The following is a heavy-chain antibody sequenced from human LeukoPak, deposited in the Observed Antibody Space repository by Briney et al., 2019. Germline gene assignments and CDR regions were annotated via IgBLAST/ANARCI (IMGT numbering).Heavy chain of an antibody. Sequence: PGGSLRLSCAASGFTFSSYSMNWVRQAPGKGLEWVSSISSSSSYIYYADSVKGRFTISRDNAKNSLYLQMNSLRAEDTAVYYCARGPFGDILTGSRGEYWGQGTLVTVSS. CDR2: ISSSSSYI. V-gene: IGHV3-21*01. J-gene: IGHJ4*02. CDR1: GFTFSSYS. D-gene: IGHD3-9*01. CDR3: ARGPFGDILTGSRGEY.